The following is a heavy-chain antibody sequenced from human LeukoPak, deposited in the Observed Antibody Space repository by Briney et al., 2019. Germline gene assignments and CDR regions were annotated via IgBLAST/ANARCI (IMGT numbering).Heavy chain of an antibody. V-gene: IGHV3-30*02. Sequence: RGSLRLSCAASGLTFSSYGMHWVRQAPGKGLEWVAFIRYDGSNKYYADSVKGRFTISRDNSKNTLYLQMNSLRAEDTAVYYCAKDMMVRGVVPFDYWGQGTLVTVSS. CDR3: AKDMMVRGVVPFDY. CDR2: IRYDGSNK. CDR1: GLTFSSYG. D-gene: IGHD3-10*01. J-gene: IGHJ4*02.